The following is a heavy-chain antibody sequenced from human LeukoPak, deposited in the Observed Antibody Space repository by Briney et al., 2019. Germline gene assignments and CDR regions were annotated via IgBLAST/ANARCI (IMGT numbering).Heavy chain of an antibody. CDR3: AKGAGYNYFDY. CDR1: GFTFSDYY. Sequence: GGSLRLSCAASGFTFSDYYMSWIRQAPGKGLEWISFISGSSSYTNYADSVKGQFTISRDNAKKSLYLQMNSLRAEDTAVYYCAKGAGYNYFDYWGQGTLVTVSS. D-gene: IGHD5-24*01. CDR2: ISGSSSYT. J-gene: IGHJ4*02. V-gene: IGHV3-11*05.